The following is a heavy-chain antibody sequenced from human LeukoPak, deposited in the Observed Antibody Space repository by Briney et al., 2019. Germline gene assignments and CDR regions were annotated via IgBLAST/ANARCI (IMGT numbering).Heavy chain of an antibody. J-gene: IGHJ6*03. Sequence: GGSLRLSCAASGFTFSTYAMTWVRQAPGKGLEWISAISGSGGSTYYADSVKGRFTISRDNSKNTLSLQMSSLRAEDTAVYYCAKDGRYCSGGSCYSGDFSYYMDVWGKGTKVTVSS. CDR3: AKDGRYCSGGSCYSGDFSYYMDV. V-gene: IGHV3-23*01. CDR1: GFTFSTYA. CDR2: ISGSGGST. D-gene: IGHD2-15*01.